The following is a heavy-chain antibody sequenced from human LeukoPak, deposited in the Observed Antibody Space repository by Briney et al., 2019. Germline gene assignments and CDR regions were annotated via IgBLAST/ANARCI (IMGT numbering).Heavy chain of an antibody. Sequence: GGSLRLSCAASGFTFTNAWMSWVRQAPGKGLEWLGRIISKTDGGTTDYAAPVKGRFTISRDDSKNTLYLQMNSLKTEDTAVYYCSVDSSGYYYFDYWGQGTLVTVSS. CDR3: SVDSSGYYYFDY. CDR1: GFTFTNAW. J-gene: IGHJ4*02. D-gene: IGHD3-22*01. V-gene: IGHV3-15*01. CDR2: IISKTDGGTT.